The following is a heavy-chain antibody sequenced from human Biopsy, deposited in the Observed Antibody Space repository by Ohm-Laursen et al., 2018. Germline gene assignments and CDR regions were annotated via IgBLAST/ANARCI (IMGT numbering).Heavy chain of an antibody. J-gene: IGHJ6*02. Sequence: SDTLSLTCVVYGGSFNGYFWSWIRQPPGKGLEWIGDITQSGSTNYSPSLKSRVTTSVDTAKKQFSLSLRSVTAADTAVYYCARVPLPGIGAAYQGRFLYGMDVWGQGTTVSVSS. D-gene: IGHD6-13*01. CDR3: ARVPLPGIGAAYQGRFLYGMDV. V-gene: IGHV4-34*01. CDR1: GGSFNGYF. CDR2: ITQSGST.